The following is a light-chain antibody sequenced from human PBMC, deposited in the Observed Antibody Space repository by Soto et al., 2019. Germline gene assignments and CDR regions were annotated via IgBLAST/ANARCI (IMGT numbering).Light chain of an antibody. CDR2: DAS. CDR1: RSVRSN. CDR3: QQRYDSWT. J-gene: IGKJ1*01. Sequence: EIVMTQSPATLSGSPGERVTVSCKASRSVRSNLAWYQQKPGQAPRLLIYDASNRATGIPARFSRSGSGTDFTLTISSLEPEDSALYYCQQRYDSWTFGQGTKVEI. V-gene: IGKV3-11*01.